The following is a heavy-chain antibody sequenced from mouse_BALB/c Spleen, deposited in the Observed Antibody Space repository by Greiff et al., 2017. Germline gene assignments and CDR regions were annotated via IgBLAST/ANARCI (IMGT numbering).Heavy chain of an antibody. Sequence: EVKLMESGPSLVKPSQTLYLTCSVTGDSITSGYWNWVRQLPGNKLEYMGYISYSGSTYYNPSLKSRISITRDTSKNQYYLQLNSVTTEDTATYYCARWLDYWGQGTTLTVSS. CDR1: GDSITSGY. V-gene: IGHV3-8*02. CDR3: ARWLDY. J-gene: IGHJ2*01. D-gene: IGHD2-2*01. CDR2: ISYSGST.